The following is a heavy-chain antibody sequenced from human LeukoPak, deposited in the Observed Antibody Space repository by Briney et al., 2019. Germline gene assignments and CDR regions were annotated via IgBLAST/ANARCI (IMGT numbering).Heavy chain of an antibody. Sequence: SETLSLTCAIYGGSFSGYYWSWIRQPPGKGLEWIGYIYYSGSTNYNPSLKSRVTISVDTSKNQFSLKLSSVTAADTAVYYCARRGSGWYRYFDYWGQGTLVTVSS. CDR3: ARRGSGWYRYFDY. V-gene: IGHV4-59*08. J-gene: IGHJ4*02. CDR1: GGSFSGYY. D-gene: IGHD6-19*01. CDR2: IYYSGST.